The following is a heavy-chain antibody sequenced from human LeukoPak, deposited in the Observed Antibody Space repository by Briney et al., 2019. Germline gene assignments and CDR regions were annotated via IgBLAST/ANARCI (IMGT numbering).Heavy chain of an antibody. CDR1: GFTFSSYG. D-gene: IGHD6-19*01. CDR2: IWYDGSNK. Sequence: GRSLRLSCAASGFTFSSYGMHWVRQAPGKGLEWVAVIWYDGSNKYYADSVKGRFTISRDNSKNTLYLQMNSLRAEDTAAYYCARDGSIAVAGIDYWGQGTLVTVSS. J-gene: IGHJ4*02. CDR3: ARDGSIAVAGIDY. V-gene: IGHV3-33*01.